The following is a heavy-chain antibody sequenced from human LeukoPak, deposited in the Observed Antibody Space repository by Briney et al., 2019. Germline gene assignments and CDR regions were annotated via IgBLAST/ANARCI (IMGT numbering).Heavy chain of an antibody. CDR3: ARRSKNSDIFDY. CDR2: IYYSASA. Sequence: SETLSLTCTVSGGSFSIYYWSWIRLPPGTGLEWIGYIYYSASANYNSSLKSRVTISVDTSKNQLSLKLSSVTAADTALYYCARRSKNSDIFDYWGQGILVTVSS. V-gene: IGHV4-59*08. D-gene: IGHD1-7*01. CDR1: GGSFSIYY. J-gene: IGHJ4*02.